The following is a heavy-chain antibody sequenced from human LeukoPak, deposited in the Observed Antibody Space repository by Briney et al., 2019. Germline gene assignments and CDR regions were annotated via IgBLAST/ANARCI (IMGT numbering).Heavy chain of an antibody. J-gene: IGHJ6*02. V-gene: IGHV4-39*02. CDR1: GGSISSISSNNYH. Sequence: SETLSLTCIVSGGSISSISSNNYHWGWIRQPPGKGLERIGSIYYSGSTYYNPSLKSRVTISVDTSKNQFSLKLSSVTAADTALYYCARELGVVAAHGIDVWGQGTTVTVSS. D-gene: IGHD2-15*01. CDR3: ARELGVVAAHGIDV. CDR2: IYYSGST.